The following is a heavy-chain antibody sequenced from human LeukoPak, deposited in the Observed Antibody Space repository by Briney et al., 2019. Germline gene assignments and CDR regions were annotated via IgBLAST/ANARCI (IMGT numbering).Heavy chain of an antibody. Sequence: GGSLRLSCAASGFTFSGYAMSWVRQAPGKGLEWVSAISGGGDRTFHADSVKGRFTISRDNSKNTLFLQLNSLRDDDTAVYYCAKDRYHDSSGYYGPGSAFDYWGQGTLVTDSS. CDR3: AKDRYHDSSGYYGPGSAFDY. CDR2: ISGGGDRT. CDR1: GFTFSGYA. V-gene: IGHV3-23*01. D-gene: IGHD3-22*01. J-gene: IGHJ4*02.